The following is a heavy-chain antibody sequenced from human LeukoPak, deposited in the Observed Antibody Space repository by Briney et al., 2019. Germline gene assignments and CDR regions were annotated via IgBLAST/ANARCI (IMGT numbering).Heavy chain of an antibody. D-gene: IGHD3-22*01. CDR3: ARDPTSGWYYYDSSGSDAFDI. CDR2: ISAYNGNT. V-gene: IGHV1-18*01. Sequence: ASVKVSCKASGYTFTSYGISWVRQAPGQGLEWMGWISAYNGNTHYAQKLQGRVTMTTDTSTSTAYMELRSLRSDDTAVYYCARDPTSGWYYYDSSGSDAFDIWGQGTMVTVSS. CDR1: GYTFTSYG. J-gene: IGHJ3*02.